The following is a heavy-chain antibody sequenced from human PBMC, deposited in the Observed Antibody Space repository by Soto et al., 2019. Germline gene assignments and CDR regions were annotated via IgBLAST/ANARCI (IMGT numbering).Heavy chain of an antibody. V-gene: IGHV3-23*01. Sequence: GGSLRLSCAASGCTFSSYAMNWVRQAPGKGLEWVSVISGSGGSTYYADSVKGRFTISRDNSKNTLYLQMNSLRAEDTAVYYCARRSSGWYFDYWGQGTLVTVSS. CDR2: ISGSGGST. D-gene: IGHD6-19*01. J-gene: IGHJ4*02. CDR3: ARRSSGWYFDY. CDR1: GCTFSSYA.